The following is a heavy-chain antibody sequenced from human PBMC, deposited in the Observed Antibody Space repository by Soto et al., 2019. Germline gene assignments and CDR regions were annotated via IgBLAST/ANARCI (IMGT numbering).Heavy chain of an antibody. CDR1: GFTFSTYY. V-gene: IGHV3-48*01. CDR3: ARDRAYYYMDV. D-gene: IGHD3-10*01. J-gene: IGHJ6*03. CDR2: IDNTGGTI. Sequence: EVQLVESGGGLVQPGGSLRLSCTASGFTFSTYYINRVRQAPGKGLEWVSCIDNTGGTIYYADSVTGRFTVSRDNTKNSLYLQMNSLRAEDTAVYYCARDRAYYYMDVWGKGTTVTVSS.